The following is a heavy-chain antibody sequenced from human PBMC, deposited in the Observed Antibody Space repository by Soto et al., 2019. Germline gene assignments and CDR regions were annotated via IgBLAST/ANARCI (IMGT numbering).Heavy chain of an antibody. Sequence: SETLSLTCAVYGGSFSGYYWSWIRQPPGKGLECIGEINHSGSTNYNPSLKGRVTISVDTSKNQISLRLSSVTAADTAVYYCARGRSNYYYGMDVWGQGTTVTVSS. V-gene: IGHV4-34*01. CDR2: INHSGST. CDR1: GGSFSGYY. D-gene: IGHD4-4*01. CDR3: ARGRSNYYYGMDV. J-gene: IGHJ6*02.